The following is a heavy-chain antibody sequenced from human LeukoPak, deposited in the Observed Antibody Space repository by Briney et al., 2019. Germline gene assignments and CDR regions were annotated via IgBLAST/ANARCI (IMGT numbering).Heavy chain of an antibody. CDR2: IIPIFGTA. V-gene: IGHV1-69*01. CDR3: ARVNYDFWSGYYRDYYYYGMDV. CDR1: GGTFSTYA. Sequence: GSSVKVSCKASGGTFSTYAISGVRQAPGQGLEGMGGIIPIFGTANYAQKFQGRVTITAEESTSTAYMELSSLRSEDTAVYYCARVNYDFWSGYYRDYYYYGMDVWGQGTTVTVYS. D-gene: IGHD3-3*01. J-gene: IGHJ6*02.